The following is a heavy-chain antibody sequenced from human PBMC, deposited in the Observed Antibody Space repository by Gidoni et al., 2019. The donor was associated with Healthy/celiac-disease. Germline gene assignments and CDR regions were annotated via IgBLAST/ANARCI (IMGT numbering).Heavy chain of an antibody. J-gene: IGHJ4*02. CDR1: GGSISSYY. CDR3: ARGAVATGLGFDY. D-gene: IGHD5-12*01. CDR2: IYYSGST. Sequence: QVQLQESGPGLVKPSETLSLTCTVSGGSISSYYWRWIRQPPGKGLEWIGYIYYSGSTNYNPSLKSRVTVSVDTSKNQFSLKLSSVTAADTAVYYCARGAVATGLGFDYWGQGTLVTVSS. V-gene: IGHV4-59*01.